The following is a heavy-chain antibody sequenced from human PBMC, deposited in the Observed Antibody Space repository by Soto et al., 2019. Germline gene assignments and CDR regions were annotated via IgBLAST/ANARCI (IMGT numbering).Heavy chain of an antibody. V-gene: IGHV3-74*01. CDR1: GFTFNNYW. CDR3: ARGGNPDY. Sequence: EVQLVESGGGLVQPGGSLRLSCAASGFTFNNYWMHWVRQAPGKGLLWVSRIQSDGSSTDYADSVKGRFTISRDNAKKTLYLQMNSLGAEDTAVYYCARGGNPDYWGQGTLVTVSS. J-gene: IGHJ4*02. CDR2: IQSDGSST. D-gene: IGHD3-16*01.